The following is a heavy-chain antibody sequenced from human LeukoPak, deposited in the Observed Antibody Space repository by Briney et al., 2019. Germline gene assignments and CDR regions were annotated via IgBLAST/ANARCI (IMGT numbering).Heavy chain of an antibody. CDR1: GFTFSSYA. CDR3: VITSATGPLDY. CDR2: ISGNGGNT. Sequence: GGSLRLSCSASGFTFSSYAMHWVRQAPGKGLEYVSAISGNGGNTYYADSLKGRFTISRDNSKNTLYLQMSSLRVEDTAVYYCVITSATGPLDYWGQGTLVSVSS. V-gene: IGHV3-64D*09. J-gene: IGHJ4*02. D-gene: IGHD6-6*01.